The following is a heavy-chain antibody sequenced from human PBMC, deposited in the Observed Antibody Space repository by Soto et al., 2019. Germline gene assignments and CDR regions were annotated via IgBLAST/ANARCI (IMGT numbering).Heavy chain of an antibody. D-gene: IGHD4-4*01. CDR3: ARRNSGWYFDL. J-gene: IGHJ2*01. CDR2: ISGSGDST. V-gene: IGHV3-23*01. CDR1: GFTFSSYA. Sequence: EVQLLESGGGLVQPGGSLRLSCAASGFTFSSYAMNWVRQAPGKGLQWVSVISGSGDSTYYADSVKGRFTISRGNSKNTLYLQMNSLRAEDTAVYYCARRNSGWYFDLWGRGTLVTVSS.